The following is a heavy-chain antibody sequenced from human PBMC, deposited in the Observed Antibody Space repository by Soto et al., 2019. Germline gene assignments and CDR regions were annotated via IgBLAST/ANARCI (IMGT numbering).Heavy chain of an antibody. J-gene: IGHJ3*02. CDR2: GNLRGGV. CDR3: ARERSDDYVWASYRYNI. CDR1: GGALSGYY. V-gene: IGHV4-34*02. D-gene: IGHD3-16*02. Sequence: QVQLQQWGAGLVKPSETLSLTCGVYGGALSGYYWSWLRQAPGTGLEFIWEGNLRGGVNHNPSLKSRVTISIGTSKNRCSLHLSSVTAADTGVYYCARERSDDYVWASYRYNIWGPGTLVTVSS.